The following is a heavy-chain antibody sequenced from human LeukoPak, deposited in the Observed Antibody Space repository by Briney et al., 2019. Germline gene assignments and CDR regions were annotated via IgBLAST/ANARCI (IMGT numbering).Heavy chain of an antibody. CDR3: AAGSIWFGEFRGAFDI. CDR1: GYTFTSYD. D-gene: IGHD3-10*01. CDR2: MSPNSGNT. J-gene: IGHJ3*02. V-gene: IGHV1-8*03. Sequence: ASVKVSCKASGYTFTSYDINWVRQATGQGLEWMGWMSPNSGNTGYAQKFQGRVTITRNASISTAYMELSSLRSEDTAVYYCAAGSIWFGEFRGAFDIWGQGTMVTVSS.